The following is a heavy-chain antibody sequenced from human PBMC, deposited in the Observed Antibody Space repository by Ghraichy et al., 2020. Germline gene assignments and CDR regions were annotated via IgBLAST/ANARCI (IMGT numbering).Heavy chain of an antibody. Sequence: SETLSLTCTVSGGSVTSDPYSWTWVRQPSGKGLEWIGYTYYSGSGFSNPSLKSRVAISVDRSKNQFSLTLDSMSAADTAVYYCAVLASNGVDVWGQGTQVTVSS. CDR2: TYYSGSG. J-gene: IGHJ6*02. CDR3: AVLASNGVDV. D-gene: IGHD3-3*01. V-gene: IGHV4-30-2*01. CDR1: GGSVTSDPYS.